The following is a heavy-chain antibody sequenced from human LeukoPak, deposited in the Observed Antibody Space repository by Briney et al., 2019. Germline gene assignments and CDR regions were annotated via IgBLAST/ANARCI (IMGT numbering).Heavy chain of an antibody. V-gene: IGHV4-61*02. CDR3: AREDRYCSGGSCYS. D-gene: IGHD2-15*01. CDR1: GGSISSGSYY. CDR2: IYTSGST. J-gene: IGHJ4*02. Sequence: SETLSLTCTVSGGSISSGSYYWSWIRQPAGKGLEWIGRIYTSGSTNYNPSLKSRVIISVDTSKNQFSLELSSVAAADTAVYYCAREDRYCSGGSCYSWGQGTLVTVSS.